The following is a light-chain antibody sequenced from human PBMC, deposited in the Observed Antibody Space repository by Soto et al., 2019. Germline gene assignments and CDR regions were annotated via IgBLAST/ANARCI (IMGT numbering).Light chain of an antibody. Sequence: QSVLTQPASVSGSPGQSITISCTGTSNDVGGYNYVSWYQQHPGKAPKFMIYEVTNRPSGVSNRFSGSKSGNTASLTISGLQAEDEADYYCSSYTSSSTPVVFGGGTKLTVL. CDR2: EVT. V-gene: IGLV2-14*01. CDR3: SSYTSSSTPVV. J-gene: IGLJ2*01. CDR1: SNDVGGYNY.